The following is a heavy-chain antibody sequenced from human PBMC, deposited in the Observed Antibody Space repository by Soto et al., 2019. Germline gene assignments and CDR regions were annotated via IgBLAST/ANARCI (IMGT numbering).Heavy chain of an antibody. D-gene: IGHD2-15*01. CDR1: GFTSGDFA. CDR3: TRGGDPYCSGGSCYYYYMDV. CDR2: IRNKAYGGTP. V-gene: IGHV3-49*03. J-gene: IGHJ6*03. Sequence: HPGGSLRLSCTISGFTSGDFALSWFRQAPGKGLEWIGFIRNKAYGGTPEYAASVRGRFTISRDDSKSIAYLQINNLETEDTAVYYCTRGGDPYCSGGSCYYYYMDVWGKGTTVTVSS.